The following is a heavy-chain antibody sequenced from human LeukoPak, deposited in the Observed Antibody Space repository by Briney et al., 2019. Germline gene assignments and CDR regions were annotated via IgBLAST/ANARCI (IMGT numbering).Heavy chain of an antibody. V-gene: IGHV2-5*02. Sequence: ESGPTLVNPTQTLTLTCTFSGFSFTTGQGGVGWIRQPPAKALEWLGIIYWDGEKRYSPSLRDRLARSKDTSKNQVWLTITNIEPADPATYYCAHRPSGFISGWDICYFDHWAPGILVTVSS. D-gene: IGHD6-19*01. J-gene: IGHJ4*03. CDR1: GFSFTTGQGG. CDR2: IYWDGEK. CDR3: AHRPSGFISGWDICYFDH.